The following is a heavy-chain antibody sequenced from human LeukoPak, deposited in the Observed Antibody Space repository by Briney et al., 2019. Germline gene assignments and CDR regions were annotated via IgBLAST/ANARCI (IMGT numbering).Heavy chain of an antibody. CDR1: GFTFSTYN. CDR3: AREGSPSY. J-gene: IGHJ4*02. V-gene: IGHV3-21*01. CDR2: ITSSGGST. Sequence: PGGSLRLSCAASGFTFSTYNMNWVRQAPGKGLEWVSSITSSGGSTSYADSVKGRFTISRDNTRYSLYLQMNSLRAEDTAVYYCAREGSPSYWGQGTLVTVSS.